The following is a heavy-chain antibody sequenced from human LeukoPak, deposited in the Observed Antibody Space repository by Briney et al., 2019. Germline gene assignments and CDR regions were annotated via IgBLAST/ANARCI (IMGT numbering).Heavy chain of an antibody. CDR3: AKARSSSSGRYYFDY. Sequence: GGSLRLSCAASGFTFSSYAMSWVRQAPGKGLEWVSAISGSGGSTYYADSVKGRFTISRDNSKNTLYLQMNSLRAEDTAVYYCAKARSSSSGRYYFDYWGQGTLVTVSS. J-gene: IGHJ4*02. CDR1: GFTFSSYA. D-gene: IGHD6-6*01. CDR2: ISGSGGST. V-gene: IGHV3-23*01.